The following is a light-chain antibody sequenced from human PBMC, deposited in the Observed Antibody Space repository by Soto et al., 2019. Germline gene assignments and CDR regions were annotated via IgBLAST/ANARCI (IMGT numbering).Light chain of an antibody. V-gene: IGKV1-5*01. CDR3: QLVVT. CDR2: DAS. Sequence: DIQMTQSPSTLSASVGDRVTLTCRASQNIRSWLAWYQQKPGKAPKLLIYDASSLESGVRSRFSGSGSGTEFTRTVSSQQPDDFATHRCQLVVTFAHGTKVDIK. J-gene: IGKJ3*01. CDR1: QNIRSW.